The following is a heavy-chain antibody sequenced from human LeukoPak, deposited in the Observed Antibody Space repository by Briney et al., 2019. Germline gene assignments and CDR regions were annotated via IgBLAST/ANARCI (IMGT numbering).Heavy chain of an antibody. CDR2: IIPILGIA. Sequence: ASVKVSCKASGGTFSSYAISWVRQAPGQGLEWMGRIIPILGIANYAQKFQGRVTITADKSTSTAYMELSSLRSEDTAVYYCAREPADIVVVPAHTHYYYYGMDAWGQGTTVTVSS. CDR3: AREPADIVVVPAHTHYYYYGMDA. D-gene: IGHD2-2*01. J-gene: IGHJ6*02. CDR1: GGTFSSYA. V-gene: IGHV1-69*04.